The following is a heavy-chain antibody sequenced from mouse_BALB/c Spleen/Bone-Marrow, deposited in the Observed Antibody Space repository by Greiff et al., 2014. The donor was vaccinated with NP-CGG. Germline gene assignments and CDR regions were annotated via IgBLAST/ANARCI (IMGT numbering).Heavy chain of an antibody. CDR2: IAPGSGST. V-gene: IGHV1S41*01. CDR3: ARSRDWYFDV. Sequence: DLVKPGASVKLSCKASGYTFTSYWINWIKQRPGQGLEWIGRIAPGSGSTYYNEMLKGKATLTVDTSSSTAYIQLSSLSSEDSAVYFCARSRDWYFDVWGAGTTVTVSS. J-gene: IGHJ1*01. CDR1: GYTFTSYW.